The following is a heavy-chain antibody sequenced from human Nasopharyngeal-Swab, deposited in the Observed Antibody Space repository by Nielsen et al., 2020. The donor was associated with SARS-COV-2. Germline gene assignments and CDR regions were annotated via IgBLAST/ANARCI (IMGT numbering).Heavy chain of an antibody. Sequence: ASVKVSCKTSGYTFTDYYIHWLRQVPGQGLEWVGCINPDSGDTKYAQKFQGRVTVTRDRSRSTAYIELSGLRSDDTAVYYCARDYYDNYDSDFWGQGTLLTVSS. J-gene: IGHJ4*02. D-gene: IGHD3-22*01. CDR2: INPDSGDT. CDR3: ARDYYDNYDSDF. CDR1: GYTFTDYY. V-gene: IGHV1-2*02.